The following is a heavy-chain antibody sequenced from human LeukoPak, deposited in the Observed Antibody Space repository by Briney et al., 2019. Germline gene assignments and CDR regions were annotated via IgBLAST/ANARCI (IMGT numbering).Heavy chain of an antibody. Sequence: SETLSLTCTVSGVSISSYYWSWIRQPPGKGLEWIGYIYYSGSTNYNPSLKSRVTISVDTSKNQFSLKLSSVTAADTAVYYCAGTPDYGDYGGWFDPWGQGTLVTVSS. CDR2: IYYSGST. CDR3: AGTPDYGDYGGWFDP. J-gene: IGHJ5*02. CDR1: GVSISSYY. D-gene: IGHD4-17*01. V-gene: IGHV4-59*08.